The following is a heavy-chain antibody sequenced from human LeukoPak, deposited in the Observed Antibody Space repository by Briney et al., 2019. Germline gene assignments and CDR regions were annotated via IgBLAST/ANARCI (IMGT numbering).Heavy chain of an antibody. CDR3: ARIRAYYFYMDV. CDR1: RYTFTNYG. D-gene: IGHD4-17*01. V-gene: IGHV1-18*01. Sequence: ASVKVSCKASRYTFTNYGISWVRQAPGQGLEWMGWISGYNGNTNYAQKLKGRVSMSTDTSTSTAYMELRSLRSDDTAVYYCARIRAYYFYMDVWGKGTTVTVSS. CDR2: ISGYNGNT. J-gene: IGHJ6*03.